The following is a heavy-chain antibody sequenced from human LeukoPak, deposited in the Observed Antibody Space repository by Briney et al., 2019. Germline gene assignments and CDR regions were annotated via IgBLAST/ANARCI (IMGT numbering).Heavy chain of an antibody. V-gene: IGHV1-18*01. CDR1: GYTLTSYT. Sequence: ASVKVSCKASGYTLTSYTISCVRQAPGQGLEWMGWISAYNGNTDYAQKLQDRVTMTTDTSTSTAYMGLRSLRSDDTAVYYCARDKAGATFWGQGTLVTVSS. CDR2: ISAYNGNT. D-gene: IGHD1-26*01. CDR3: ARDKAGATF. J-gene: IGHJ4*02.